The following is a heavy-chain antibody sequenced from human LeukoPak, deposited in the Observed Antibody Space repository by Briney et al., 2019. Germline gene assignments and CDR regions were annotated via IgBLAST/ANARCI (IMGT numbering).Heavy chain of an antibody. J-gene: IGHJ4*02. CDR3: ARWAGYCTGGNCDSVSFYFDS. D-gene: IGHD2-15*01. CDR2: MNGDGSNT. V-gene: IGHV3-74*01. CDR1: GIVFRSYR. Sequence: GRSLRLSCAVSGIVFRSYRLHWGRQAPGKALVCGSGMNGDGSNTVDADSVKGRFTISRDNDNNKLYLKMNSLRGEDTALYYCARWAGYCTGGNCDSVSFYFDSWGQGTQVTVSS.